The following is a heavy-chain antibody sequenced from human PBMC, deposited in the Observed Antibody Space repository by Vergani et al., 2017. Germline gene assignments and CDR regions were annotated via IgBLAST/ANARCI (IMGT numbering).Heavy chain of an antibody. CDR2: IWYDGSNK. J-gene: IGHJ1*01. CDR1: GFTFSSYG. Sequence: QVQLVESGGGVVQPGRSLRLSCAASGFTFSSYGMHWVRQAPGKGLEWVAVIWYDGSNKYYADSVKGRFTISRDNSKNTLYLQMNSLRAEDTAVYYCAKWRTTVVTQAYFQHWGQGTLVTVSS. CDR3: AKWRTTVVTQAYFQH. V-gene: IGHV3-33*06. D-gene: IGHD4-23*01.